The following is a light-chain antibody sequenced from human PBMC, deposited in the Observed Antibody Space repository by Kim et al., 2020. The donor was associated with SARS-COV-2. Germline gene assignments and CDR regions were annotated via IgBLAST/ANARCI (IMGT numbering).Light chain of an antibody. CDR2: YDS. CDR1: NIGSKS. V-gene: IGLV3-21*04. CDR3: QVWDSSSDHPV. J-gene: IGLJ3*02. Sequence: SYELTQPPSVSVAPGKTARITCGGNNIGSKSVHWYQQKPGQAPVLVIYYDSDRPSGIPERFSGSNCGNTATLTISRVEAGDEADYYCQVWDSSSDHPVFG.